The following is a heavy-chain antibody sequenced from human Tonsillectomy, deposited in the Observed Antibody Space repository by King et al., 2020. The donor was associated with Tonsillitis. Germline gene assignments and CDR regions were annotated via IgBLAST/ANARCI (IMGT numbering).Heavy chain of an antibody. CDR1: GYTFIDYY. Sequence: QVQLVESGAEVKKPGASVKVSCKTSGYTFIDYYIHWVRQAPGQGLEWMGWINPDSGGTDNAQKFQGRVTMTRDTSISTAYMELSRLRSYDTAVYYCAKRLAGYCSSGTCYSLDYWGQGTLVTVSS. V-gene: IGHV1-2*02. CDR2: INPDSGGT. CDR3: AKRLAGYCSSGTCYSLDY. J-gene: IGHJ4*02. D-gene: IGHD2-15*01.